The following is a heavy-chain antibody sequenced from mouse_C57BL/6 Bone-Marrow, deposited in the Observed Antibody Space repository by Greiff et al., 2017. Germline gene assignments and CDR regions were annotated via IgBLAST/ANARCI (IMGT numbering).Heavy chain of an antibody. CDR2: IHPNSGST. CDR3: ARWLYYYAMDY. CDR1: GYTFTSYW. V-gene: IGHV1-64*01. Sequence: QVQLQQPGAELVKPGASVKLSCKASGYTFTSYWMHWVKQRPGQGLEWIGMIHPNSGSTNYNEKFKSKATLTVDKSSSTAYMQLSSLTSADSAVYYCARWLYYYAMDYWGQGTSVTVSS. J-gene: IGHJ4*01. D-gene: IGHD2-2*01.